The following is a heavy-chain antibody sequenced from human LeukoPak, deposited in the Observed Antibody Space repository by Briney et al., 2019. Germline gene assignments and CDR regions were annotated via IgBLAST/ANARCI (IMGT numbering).Heavy chain of an antibody. CDR1: GGSISSGGYY. CDR3: ARAMGDGGRFDY. Sequence: SETLSLTCTVSGGSISSGGYYWSWIRQPPGKGLEWIGYIYHSGSTYYNPSLKSRVTISVDRSKNQFSLKLSSVTAADTAVYYCARAMGDGGRFDYWGQGTWSPSPQ. V-gene: IGHV4-30-2*01. CDR2: IYHSGST. J-gene: IGHJ4*02. D-gene: IGHD4-23*01.